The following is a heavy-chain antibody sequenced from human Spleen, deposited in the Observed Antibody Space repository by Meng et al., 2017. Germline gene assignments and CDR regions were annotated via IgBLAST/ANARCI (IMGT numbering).Heavy chain of an antibody. CDR1: GGSVTSGSYY. Sequence: SETLSLTCTVSGGSVTSGSYYWSWIRQPPGKGLEWIGYIYYSGYTKYHPSLKSRITISLDTSKNQVSLNLISMTAADAAVYYCARDPQDARWQQSYWFYSWGPGTLVTVSS. J-gene: IGHJ5*01. CDR3: ARDPQDARWQQSYWFYS. CDR2: IYYSGYT. V-gene: IGHV4-61*01. D-gene: IGHD5-24*01.